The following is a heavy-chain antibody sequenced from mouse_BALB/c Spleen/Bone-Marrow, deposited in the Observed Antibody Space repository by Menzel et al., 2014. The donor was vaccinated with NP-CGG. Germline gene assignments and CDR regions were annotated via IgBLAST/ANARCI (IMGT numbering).Heavy chain of an antibody. CDR3: ARYYYGSSLFAY. CDR1: GFNIKDTY. J-gene: IGHJ3*01. Sequence: VQLQQSGAELVKPGASVKLSCTASGFNIKDTYMNWVKQRPEQGREGMGRMNPANGNTKYDPKFQDKATITADTSSNTAYLQLSSLTSEDTAVYYCARYYYGSSLFAYWGQGTLVTVSA. D-gene: IGHD1-1*01. V-gene: IGHV14-3*02. CDR2: MNPANGNT.